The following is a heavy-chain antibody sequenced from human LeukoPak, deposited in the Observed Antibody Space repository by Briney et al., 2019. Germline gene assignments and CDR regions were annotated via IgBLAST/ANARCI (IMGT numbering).Heavy chain of an antibody. CDR2: INHSGST. CDR1: GGSFSGYY. CDR3: ARVGADGSGFLFDY. D-gene: IGHD3-10*01. J-gene: IGHJ4*02. V-gene: IGHV4-34*01. Sequence: SETLSLTCAVYGGSFSGYYWSWIRQPPGKGLEWIGEINHSGSTNYNPSLKSRVTISVDTSKNQFSLKLSSVTAADMAVYYCARVGADGSGFLFDYWGQGTLVTVSS.